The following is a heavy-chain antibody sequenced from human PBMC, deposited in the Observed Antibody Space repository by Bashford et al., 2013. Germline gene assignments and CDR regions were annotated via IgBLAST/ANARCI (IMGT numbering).Heavy chain of an antibody. Sequence: WVRQAPGQRLEWMGWINAGNGNTKYSQKFQGRVTITRDTSASTAYMELSSLRSEDTAVYYCARDYTGGPIVVVPAAYGYWGQGTLVTVSS. CDR2: INAGNGNT. CDR3: ARDYTGGPIVVVPAAYGY. V-gene: IGHV1-3*01. D-gene: IGHD2-2*01. J-gene: IGHJ4*02.